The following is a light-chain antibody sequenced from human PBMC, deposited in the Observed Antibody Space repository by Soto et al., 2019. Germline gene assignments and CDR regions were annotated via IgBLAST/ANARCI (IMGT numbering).Light chain of an antibody. CDR2: DVS. J-gene: IGLJ1*01. CDR1: SSDVGDYKY. Sequence: QSVLTQPASVSGSPGQSITISCTGTSSDVGDYKYVSWYQQHPGKAPKLMIYDVSNRPSGVSNRFSGSKSGNTASLTISGLQAEDEADYYCCSYAGSGTFYVFGTGTKVTVL. V-gene: IGLV2-14*01. CDR3: CSYAGSGTFYV.